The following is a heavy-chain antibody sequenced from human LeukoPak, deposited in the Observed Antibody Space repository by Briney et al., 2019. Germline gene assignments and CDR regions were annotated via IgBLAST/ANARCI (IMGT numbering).Heavy chain of an antibody. V-gene: IGHV1-46*01. CDR1: GYTFTSYY. Sequence: ASVKVSCKASGYTFTSYYMHWVRQAPGQGLEWMGIINPSGGSTSYAQKFQGRVTITKDTSTNAAYMELNKLTSDDPAVYYCGRGNKSFDPWGQGTLVTVSS. CDR3: GRGNKSFDP. CDR2: INPSGGST. J-gene: IGHJ5*02.